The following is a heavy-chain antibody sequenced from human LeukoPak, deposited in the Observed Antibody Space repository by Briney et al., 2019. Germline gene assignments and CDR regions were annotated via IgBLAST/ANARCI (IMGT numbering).Heavy chain of an antibody. CDR1: GYTFTGYY. V-gene: IGHV1-2*02. J-gene: IGHJ6*02. CDR3: ARDASAAAGTISYYYYYGMDV. D-gene: IGHD6-13*01. CDR2: INPNSGGT. Sequence: ASVKVSCKASGYTFTGYYMHWVRQAPGQGLEWMGWINPNSGGTNYAQKFQGRVTMTRDTSISTAYMELSRLRSDDTAVYCCARDASAAAGTISYYYYYGMDVWGQGTTVTVSS.